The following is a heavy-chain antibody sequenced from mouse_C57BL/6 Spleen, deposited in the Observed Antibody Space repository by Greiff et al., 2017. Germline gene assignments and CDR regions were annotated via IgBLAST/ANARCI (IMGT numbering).Heavy chain of an antibody. D-gene: IGHD2-3*01. V-gene: IGHV10-1*01. CDR3: VRQNDVYYFYY. CDR2: IRSKSNNYAT. J-gene: IGHJ2*01. CDR1: GFSFNTYA. Sequence: EVKLMESGGGLVQPKGSLKLSCAASGFSFNTYAMNWVRQAPGKGLEWVARIRSKSNNYATYYADSVKDRFTISRDDSERMLYLQMNNLKTDDTAMYYCVRQNDVYYFYYWGHGTTLTVAS.